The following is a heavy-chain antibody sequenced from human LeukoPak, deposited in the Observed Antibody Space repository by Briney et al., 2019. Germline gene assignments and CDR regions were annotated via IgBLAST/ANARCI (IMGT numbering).Heavy chain of an antibody. V-gene: IGHV4-34*01. CDR3: ARELAVAGTIDY. J-gene: IGHJ4*02. CDR2: INHSGST. D-gene: IGHD6-19*01. CDR1: GGSFSGYY. Sequence: SETLSLTCAVYGGSFSGYYWSWIRQPPGKGLEWIGEINHSGSTNYNPSLTSRVTISVDTSKNQFSLKLSSGTAADTAVYYCARELAVAGTIDYWGQGTLVTVSS.